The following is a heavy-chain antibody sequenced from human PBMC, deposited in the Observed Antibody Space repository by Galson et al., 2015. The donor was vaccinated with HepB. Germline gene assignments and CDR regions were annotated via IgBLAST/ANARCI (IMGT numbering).Heavy chain of an antibody. CDR2: ISYDGSNK. J-gene: IGHJ4*02. CDR3: AKDLGYSGYNHFDY. Sequence: SLRLSCAASGFTFSSYGMHWVRQAPGKGLEWVAVISYDGSNKYYADSVKGRFTISRDNSKNTLYLQMNSLRAEDTAVYYCAKDLGYSGYNHFDYWGQRTLVTVSS. V-gene: IGHV3-30*18. CDR1: GFTFSSYG. D-gene: IGHD5-12*01.